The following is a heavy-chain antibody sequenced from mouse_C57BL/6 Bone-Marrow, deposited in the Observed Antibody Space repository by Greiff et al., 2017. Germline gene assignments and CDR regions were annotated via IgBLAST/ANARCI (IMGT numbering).Heavy chain of an antibody. CDR1: GYAFTNYL. V-gene: IGHV1-54*01. D-gene: IGHD1-1*01. CDR3: ARNYDSSFDY. J-gene: IGHJ2*01. CDR2: INPGSGGT. Sequence: QVQLQQSGAELVRPGTSVKVSCKASGYAFTNYLIEWVKQRPGQGLEWIGVINPGSGGTNYNEKFKGKATLTADKSSSTAYMQLSSLTSEDSAVYFCARNYDSSFDYWGKGTTLTVSS.